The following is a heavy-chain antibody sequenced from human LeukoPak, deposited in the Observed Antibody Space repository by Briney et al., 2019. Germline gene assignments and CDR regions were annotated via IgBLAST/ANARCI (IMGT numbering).Heavy chain of an antibody. J-gene: IGHJ4*02. CDR1: GFTFSSYG. CDR2: MRYDGSNK. CDR3: AGGDTSGYYYAGFEY. D-gene: IGHD3-22*01. V-gene: IGHV3-30*02. Sequence: PGGSLRLSCAASGFTFSSYGMHRVRQAPGKGLEWVAFMRYDGSNKYYADSVKGRFTISRDNSKNTLYLQMNSLRAEDTAVYYCAGGDTSGYYYAGFEYWGQGTLVTVSS.